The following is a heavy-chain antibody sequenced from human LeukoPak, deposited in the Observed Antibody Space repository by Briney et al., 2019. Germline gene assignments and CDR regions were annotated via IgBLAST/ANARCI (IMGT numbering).Heavy chain of an antibody. CDR1: GFTFSSYA. V-gene: IGHV3-23*01. CDR3: ATRRGNGYNYDFDY. Sequence: GGSLRLSCAGSGFTFSSYAMSWVRQAPGKGLEWVSSISGSGGSTYYPDSVKGRFTISRDNSQNTLYLQMNSLRADDTAVYYCATRRGNGYNYDFDYWRQVTLVTVSS. D-gene: IGHD5-24*01. J-gene: IGHJ4*02. CDR2: ISGSGGST.